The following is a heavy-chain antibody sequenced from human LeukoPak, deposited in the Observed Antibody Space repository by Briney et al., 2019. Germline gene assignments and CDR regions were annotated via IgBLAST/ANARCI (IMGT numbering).Heavy chain of an antibody. Sequence: GGSLRLSCAASGFDFGAYEMNWVRQAPGKGPEWVAYFAGSDTTKYYADSVRGRFTISRDNAKNSLYLQMNSLRAEDTALYYCKTLGYHLDSWGQGTLVTVSS. CDR2: FAGSDTTK. CDR3: KTLGYHLDS. CDR1: GFDFGAYE. J-gene: IGHJ4*02. V-gene: IGHV3-48*03. D-gene: IGHD3-22*01.